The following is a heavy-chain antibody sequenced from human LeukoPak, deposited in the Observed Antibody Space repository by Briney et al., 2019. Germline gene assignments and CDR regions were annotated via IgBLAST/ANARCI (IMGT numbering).Heavy chain of an antibody. D-gene: IGHD1-1*01. CDR3: ASEVGTTGTPYFDY. V-gene: IGHV4-4*02. Sequence: SETLSLTCAVSGGSISSSNWWSWVRQPPGKGLEWIGEIYHSGSTNYNPSLKSRVTISVDKSKNQFSLKLSSVTAADTAVYYCASEVGTTGTPYFDYWGQGTLVTVSS. J-gene: IGHJ4*02. CDR1: GGSISSSNW. CDR2: IYHSGST.